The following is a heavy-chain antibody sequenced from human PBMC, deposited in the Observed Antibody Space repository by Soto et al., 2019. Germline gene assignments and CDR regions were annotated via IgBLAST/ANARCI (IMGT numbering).Heavy chain of an antibody. D-gene: IGHD3-16*01. CDR2: INGYNGNT. J-gene: IGHJ6*02. CDR3: ARMGDVPYYDYGMDV. V-gene: IGHV1-18*01. Sequence: QVQLVQSGAEVKKPGASVKVSCKASGYTFTRYGISWVRQAPGQGLEWLGWINGYNGNTNYAQKLQGRVTMTTDTSTSTAYMELRSLRSDDTAVYYCARMGDVPYYDYGMDVWGQGTTVTVSS. CDR1: GYTFTRYG.